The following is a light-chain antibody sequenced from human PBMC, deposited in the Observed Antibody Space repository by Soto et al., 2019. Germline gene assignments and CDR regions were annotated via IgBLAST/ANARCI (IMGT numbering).Light chain of an antibody. CDR2: DAS. V-gene: IGKV3-20*01. J-gene: IGKJ5*01. CDR1: QSISGNS. CDR3: EQYGTSSVT. Sequence: EIVLTQSPGTLSLSPGERATVSCRASQSISGNSLAWYQQKSGRAPRLLIYDASSRATGIPDRFSGSGSGTDFTLTISRLEPGDFAMYYCEQYGTSSVTFGQGTRLEIK.